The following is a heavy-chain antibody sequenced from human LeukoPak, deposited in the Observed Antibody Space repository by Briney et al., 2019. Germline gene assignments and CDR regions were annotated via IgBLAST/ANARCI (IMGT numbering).Heavy chain of an antibody. CDR1: GYTFTSYD. Sequence: ASVKVSCKASGYTFTSYDINWVRQATGQGLEWMGWINPNSGGTNYAQKFQGRVTMTRDTSISTAYMELSRLRSDDTAVYYCARARITMVRGVTGGGWFDPWGQGTLVTVSS. J-gene: IGHJ5*02. D-gene: IGHD3-10*01. CDR3: ARARITMVRGVTGGGWFDP. CDR2: INPNSGGT. V-gene: IGHV1-2*02.